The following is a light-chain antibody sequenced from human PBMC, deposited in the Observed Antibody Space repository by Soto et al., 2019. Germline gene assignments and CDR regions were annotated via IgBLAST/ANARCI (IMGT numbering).Light chain of an antibody. J-gene: IGLJ2*01. Sequence: QAVVTQPPSASGTPGQRVTISCSGSSSNIGSNYVYWYQQLPGTAPKLLIYRNNQRPSGVPDRFSGSKSGTSASLATSGLRSEDEADYYCAAWDDSLSVLFGGGTQLTVL. CDR3: AAWDDSLSVL. V-gene: IGLV1-47*01. CDR2: RNN. CDR1: SSNIGSNY.